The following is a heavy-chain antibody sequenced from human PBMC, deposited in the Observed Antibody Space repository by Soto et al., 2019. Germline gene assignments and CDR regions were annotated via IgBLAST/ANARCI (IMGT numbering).Heavy chain of an antibody. CDR3: TRARYYYGMDV. CDR2: IYHSGST. V-gene: IGHV4-4*02. Sequence: TLSLTCTVSGGSISSSNRWSWVRQPPGKGLEWIGEIYHSGSTNYNPSLKSRVTISVDKSKNQFSLKLSSVTAADTAVYYCTRARYYYGMDVWGQGTTVTVSS. J-gene: IGHJ6*02. CDR1: GGSISSSNR.